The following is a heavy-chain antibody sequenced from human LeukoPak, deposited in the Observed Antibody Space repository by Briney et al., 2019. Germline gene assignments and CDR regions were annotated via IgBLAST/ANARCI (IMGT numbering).Heavy chain of an antibody. CDR2: ISGSGGST. V-gene: IGHV3-23*01. Sequence: GGSLRLSCAASGFTFSNYGMSWVRQAPGKGLEWVSGISGSGGSTYYADSVKGRFTISRDNSKNTLYLQMNSLRAEDTGVYFCAKLGDDIVVVPAAFFDYWGQGTLVTVSS. D-gene: IGHD2-2*01. CDR3: AKLGDDIVVVPAAFFDY. CDR1: GFTFSNYG. J-gene: IGHJ4*02.